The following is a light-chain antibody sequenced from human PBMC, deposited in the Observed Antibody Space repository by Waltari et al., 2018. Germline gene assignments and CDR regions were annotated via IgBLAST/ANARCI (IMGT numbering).Light chain of an antibody. CDR2: GAS. CDR3: QQYGSSPET. Sequence: SCRASQSVSSSYLAWYQQKPGQAPRLLIYGASSRATGIPDRFSCSGSGTDFTLTISRLEPEDFAVYYCQQYGSSPETFGQGTKVEIK. CDR1: QSVSSSY. V-gene: IGKV3-20*01. J-gene: IGKJ1*01.